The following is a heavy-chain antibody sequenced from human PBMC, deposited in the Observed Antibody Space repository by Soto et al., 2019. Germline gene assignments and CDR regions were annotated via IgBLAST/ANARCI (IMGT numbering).Heavy chain of an antibody. D-gene: IGHD3-3*01. CDR3: ASDSSITIFGVVQQFDY. V-gene: IGHV3-48*01. CDR2: ISSSSSTI. Sequence: PGGSLRLFCVASGFTLSRYSMNWVRQAPGKGLEWVSYISSSSSTIYYADSVKGRFTISRDNAKNSLYLQMNSLRAEDTAVYYCASDSSITIFGVVQQFDYWGQGTLITVSS. CDR1: GFTLSRYS. J-gene: IGHJ4*02.